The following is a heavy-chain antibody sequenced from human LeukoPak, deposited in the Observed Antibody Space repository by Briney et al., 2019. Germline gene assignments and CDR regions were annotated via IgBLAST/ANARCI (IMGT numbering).Heavy chain of an antibody. CDR1: GFTFSGSA. Sequence: PGGSLRLSCAASGFTFSGSAMHWVRQASGKGLESVGRIRSKANSYATAYAASVKGRFTISRDDSKNTAYLQMNSLKTEDTAVYYCTRPGDYYDSSGYLNWFDPWGQGTLVTVSS. J-gene: IGHJ5*02. D-gene: IGHD3-22*01. CDR3: TRPGDYYDSSGYLNWFDP. CDR2: IRSKANSYAT. V-gene: IGHV3-73*01.